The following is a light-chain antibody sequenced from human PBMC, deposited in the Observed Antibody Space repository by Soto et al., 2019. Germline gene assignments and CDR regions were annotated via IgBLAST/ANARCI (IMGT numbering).Light chain of an antibody. CDR3: SSYTSSSCVV. V-gene: IGLV2-14*01. J-gene: IGLJ2*01. CDR2: DVS. Sequence: QSALTQPASVSGSPGQSITISCTGTSSDVGGYNYVSWHQQHPGKAPKLMIYDVSNRPSGVSNRFSGSKSGNTASLTISGLQAEDEADYYCSSYTSSSCVVFGGGTKLTVL. CDR1: SSDVGGYNY.